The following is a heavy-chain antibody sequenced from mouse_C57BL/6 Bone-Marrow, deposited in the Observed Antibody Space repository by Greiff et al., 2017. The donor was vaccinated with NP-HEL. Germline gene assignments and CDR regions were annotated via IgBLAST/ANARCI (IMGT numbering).Heavy chain of an antibody. CDR2: IYTRSGNT. D-gene: IGHD1-1*01. J-gene: IGHJ3*01. Sequence: QVQLQQSGAELARPGASVKLSCKASGYTFTSYGISWVKQRTGQGLEWIGEIYTRSGNTYYNEKFKGKATMTADKSSSPAYMELRSLTSEDSAVYFCARERITTVGPPFAYWGQGTLVTVSA. CDR1: GYTFTSYG. CDR3: ARERITTVGPPFAY. V-gene: IGHV1-81*01.